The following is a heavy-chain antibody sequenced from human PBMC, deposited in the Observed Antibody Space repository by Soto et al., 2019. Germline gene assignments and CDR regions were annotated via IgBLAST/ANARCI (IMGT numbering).Heavy chain of an antibody. D-gene: IGHD3-10*01. CDR2: IYYGGTI. V-gene: IGHV3-53*01. J-gene: IGHJ6*02. CDR1: GFTVRSNF. Sequence: EVQLVESGGTFIQPGGSLRLSCAASGFTVRSNFFTWVRQAPGKGLEWVSTIYYGGTISYADSVKGRFTISRDDSKNTLFLQMNSLRAEDTAVYYCTRDSGDHSPSGTWGDVWGQGPTVTVSS. CDR3: TRDSGDHSPSGTWGDV.